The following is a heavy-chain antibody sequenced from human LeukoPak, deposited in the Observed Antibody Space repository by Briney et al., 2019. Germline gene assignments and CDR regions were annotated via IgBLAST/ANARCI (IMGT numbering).Heavy chain of an antibody. J-gene: IGHJ4*02. CDR3: ARLNRGWLQYFDY. CDR1: GYSFSSYW. D-gene: IGHD5-24*01. Sequence: PGESLKISCRTSGYSFSSYWIAWVRQMPGKGLEWMGTIYPGDSHTTYSPSFQGQVTISVDKSISTAYLQWSSLKASDTAMYYCARLNRGWLQYFDYWGQGTLVTVSS. V-gene: IGHV5-51*01. CDR2: IYPGDSHT.